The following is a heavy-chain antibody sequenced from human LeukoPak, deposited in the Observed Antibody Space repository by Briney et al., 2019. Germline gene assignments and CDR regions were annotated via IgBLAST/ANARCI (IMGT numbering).Heavy chain of an antibody. CDR2: IYSGGST. D-gene: IGHD6-13*01. CDR1: GFTVSSNY. Sequence: PGGSLRLSCAASGFTVSSNYMSWVRQAPGKGLEWVSVIYSGGSTYYADSVKGRFTISRDNSKNTLYLQMNSLRAEDTAVYYCARDLQQLDLGRFYYYYYMDVWGKGTTVTISS. J-gene: IGHJ6*03. CDR3: ARDLQQLDLGRFYYYYYMDV. V-gene: IGHV3-66*01.